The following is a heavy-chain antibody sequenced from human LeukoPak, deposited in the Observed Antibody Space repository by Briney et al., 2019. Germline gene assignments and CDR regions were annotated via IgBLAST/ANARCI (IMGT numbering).Heavy chain of an antibody. J-gene: IGHJ4*02. V-gene: IGHV1-2*02. CDR2: INSNSGGT. CDR3: ARDSSRWYKDY. D-gene: IGHD6-13*01. Sequence: ASVKVSCKASGYTFTGYYMHWVRQAPGQGLEWMGWINSNSGGTNYAQKFQGRVTMTRDTSISTVYMELSRLRSHDTAVYYCARDSSRWYKDYWGQGTLVTVSS. CDR1: GYTFTGYY.